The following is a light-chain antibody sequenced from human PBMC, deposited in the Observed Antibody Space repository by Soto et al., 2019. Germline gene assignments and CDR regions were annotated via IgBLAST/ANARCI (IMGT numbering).Light chain of an antibody. V-gene: IGLV2-8*01. CDR1: SSDIGGYNY. CDR2: EVT. J-gene: IGLJ1*01. Sequence: QSVPAQPPSASGSPGQSVTISCTGTSSDIGGYNYVSWYQQRPGKVPKVIIYEVTKRPSGVPDRFSGSKSGNTASPTVSGLQAEDEADYFCSSYANNNNILVFGTGTKV. CDR3: SSYANNNNILV.